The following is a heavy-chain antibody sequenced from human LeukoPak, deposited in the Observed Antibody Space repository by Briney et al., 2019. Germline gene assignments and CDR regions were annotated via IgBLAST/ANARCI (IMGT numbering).Heavy chain of an antibody. CDR3: ARDSSSWGIDY. V-gene: IGHV3-48*01. CDR2: ISSSSSTI. J-gene: IGHJ4*02. D-gene: IGHD6-13*01. Sequence: GGSLRLSCAASGFTFSSYSMNWVRQAPGKGLEWVSYISSSSSTICYADSVKGRFTISRDNAKNSLYLQMNSLRAEDTAVYYCARDSSSWGIDYWGQGTLVTVSS. CDR1: GFTFSSYS.